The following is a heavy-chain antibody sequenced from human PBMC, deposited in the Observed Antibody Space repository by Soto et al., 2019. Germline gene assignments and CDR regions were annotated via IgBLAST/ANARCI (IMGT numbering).Heavy chain of an antibody. J-gene: IGHJ4*02. Sequence: EVQLLESGGGLEQPGGSLRLSCAAFGFTFDSLAMTWVRQAPGKGLEWVSAISASGGSTFYADSVKGRFTISRDSSKNTLYLQMTSLRAEDTAVYYCARGAVMPDSWGQGTLVTVSS. CDR1: GFTFDSLA. CDR3: ARGAVMPDS. V-gene: IGHV3-23*01. CDR2: ISASGGST. D-gene: IGHD3-16*01.